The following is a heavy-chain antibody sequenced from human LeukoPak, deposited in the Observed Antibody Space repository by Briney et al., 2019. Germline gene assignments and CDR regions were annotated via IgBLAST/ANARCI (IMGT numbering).Heavy chain of an antibody. CDR2: IRSKANSYAT. CDR1: GFTFSGSA. J-gene: IGHJ4*02. D-gene: IGHD4-17*01. CDR3: ARAGRLQYGDYVAFDY. V-gene: IGHV3-73*01. Sequence: GGSLKLSCAASGFTFSGSAMHWVRQASGKGLEWVGRIRSKANSYATVYAASVKGRFTISRDDSKNTAYLQMNSLKTEDTAVYYCARAGRLQYGDYVAFDYWGQGTLVTVSS.